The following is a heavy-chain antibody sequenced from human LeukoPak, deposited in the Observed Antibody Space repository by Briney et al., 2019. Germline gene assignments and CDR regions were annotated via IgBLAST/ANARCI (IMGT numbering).Heavy chain of an antibody. CDR2: ISGSGGST. Sequence: GGSLRLSCAASRFTFSNYAMSWVRQAPGKGLEWVSAISGSGGSTYYADSVKGRFTISRDNSKNTLYLQMNSLRAEDTAVYYCAKSQGDDFWSGSSLRYYYGMDVWGQGTTVTVSS. D-gene: IGHD3-3*01. J-gene: IGHJ6*02. CDR3: AKSQGDDFWSGSSLRYYYGMDV. CDR1: RFTFSNYA. V-gene: IGHV3-23*01.